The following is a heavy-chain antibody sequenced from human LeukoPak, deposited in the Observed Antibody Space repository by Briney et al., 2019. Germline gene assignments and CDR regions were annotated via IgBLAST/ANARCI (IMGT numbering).Heavy chain of an antibody. D-gene: IGHD1-26*01. V-gene: IGHV3-11*06. CDR1: GFTFSDYY. CDR2: ISSSSSYT. J-gene: IGHJ4*02. Sequence: PGGSLILSCAASGFTFSDYYMSWIRQAPGKGLEWVSYISSSSSYTNYAESVKGRFTISRDNAKNSLYLQMNSLRAEDTAVYYCARVGGATAVTMYFEYWGQGTLVTVSS. CDR3: ARVGGATAVTMYFEY.